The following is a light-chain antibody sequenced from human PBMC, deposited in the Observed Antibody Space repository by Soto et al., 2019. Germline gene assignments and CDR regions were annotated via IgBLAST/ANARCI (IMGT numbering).Light chain of an antibody. CDR2: AAS. CDR1: QSITRF. V-gene: IGKV1-39*01. Sequence: DIQMTQSPSSLSASVGDRVTITCRASQSITRFLNWYQQKPGKAPKLLIYAASSLQSGVPSRFSGSGSGTEFTLAISSLQPEDIATYYCQQYDNLPFTFGQGTRLEIK. J-gene: IGKJ5*01. CDR3: QQYDNLPFT.